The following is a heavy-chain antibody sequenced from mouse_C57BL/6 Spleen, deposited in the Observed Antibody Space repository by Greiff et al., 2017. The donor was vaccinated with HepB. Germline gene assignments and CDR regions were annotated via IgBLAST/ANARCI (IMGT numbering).Heavy chain of an antibody. V-gene: IGHV1-82*01. D-gene: IGHD2-5*01. CDR1: GYAFSSSW. CDR3: ARDYSNYSWCAY. CDR2: IYPGDGDT. J-gene: IGHJ3*01. Sequence: VQLQQSGPELVKPGASVKISCKASGYAFSSSWMNWVKQRPGKGLEWIGRIYPGDGDTNYNGKFKGKATLTEDKSSSTAYMQLRSLTSEYFAVYFCARDYSNYSWCAYWGQGTLVTVSA.